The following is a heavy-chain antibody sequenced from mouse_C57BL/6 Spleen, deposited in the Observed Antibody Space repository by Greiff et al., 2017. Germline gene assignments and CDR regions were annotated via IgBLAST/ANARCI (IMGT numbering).Heavy chain of an antibody. CDR2: IDPANGNT. D-gene: IGHD1-1*01. J-gene: IGHJ1*03. V-gene: IGHV14-3*01. CDR3: AKSKTVVDGYCDV. Sequence: VQLQQSVAELVRPGASVKLSCTASGFNIKNTYMHWVKQRPEQGLEWIGRIDPANGNTKYAPKFPCTATIPAAPSSNTAYLPLSSLTSEDTAIDYCAKSKTVVDGYCDVGGTGTTGTVSS. CDR1: GFNIKNTY.